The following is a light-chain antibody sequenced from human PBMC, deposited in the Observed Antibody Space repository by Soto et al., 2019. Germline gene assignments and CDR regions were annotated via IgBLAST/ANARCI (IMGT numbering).Light chain of an antibody. V-gene: IGKV1-9*01. CDR2: AAS. CDR1: QGISTS. CDR3: QQYNSYPLT. J-gene: IGKJ4*01. Sequence: IQLTQSLSSLSASVGDRVTISCRASQGISTSLTWYQQKPGKAPKLLIFAASTLQSGVPSRFSGSGSGTEFTLTISSLQPDDFATYYCQQYNSYPLTFGGGTKVDVK.